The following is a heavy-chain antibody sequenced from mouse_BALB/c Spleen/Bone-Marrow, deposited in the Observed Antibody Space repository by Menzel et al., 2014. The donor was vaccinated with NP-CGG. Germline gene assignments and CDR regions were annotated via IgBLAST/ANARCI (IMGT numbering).Heavy chain of an antibody. V-gene: IGHV1-67*01. Sequence: VQLHQSGPELVRPGDSVKISCKGSGYTFTDYAMHWVKQSHAKSLEWIGVISTYSGNTNYNQKFKGKATMTVDKSSSTAYMEIVRLTSEDSAIYYCARWYNWDAVVYWGQGTLVTVTA. D-gene: IGHD4-1*01. J-gene: IGHJ3*01. CDR2: ISTYSGNT. CDR1: GYTFTDYA. CDR3: ARWYNWDAVVY.